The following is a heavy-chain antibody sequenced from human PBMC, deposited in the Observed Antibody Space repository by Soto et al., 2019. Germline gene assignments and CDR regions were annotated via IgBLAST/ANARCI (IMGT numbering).Heavy chain of an antibody. D-gene: IGHD2-8*02. Sequence: QVQLVESGGGVVQPGRSLRLSCAASGFTFSSYAMHWVRQAPGKGLEWVAVISYDGSNKYYADSVKGRFTISRDNSKNALYLQVYIRRAGGTAVYYCARVPSSGGRAHFDCWGQGTLVTVSS. CDR2: ISYDGSNK. CDR3: ARVPSSGGRAHFDC. CDR1: GFTFSSYA. J-gene: IGHJ4*02. V-gene: IGHV3-30-3*01.